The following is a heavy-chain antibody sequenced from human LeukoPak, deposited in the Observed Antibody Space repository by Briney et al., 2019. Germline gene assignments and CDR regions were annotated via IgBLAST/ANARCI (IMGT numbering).Heavy chain of an antibody. CDR1: GGSFSSYY. CDR3: ARGRMEHSVGSSGGAFDI. V-gene: IGHV4-34*01. J-gene: IGHJ3*02. Sequence: SETLSLTCAVYGGSFSSYYWNWIRLPPPKGQEWTGVSNHSGSTNYNPSLKSRVTISVDTSKNQFSLKLSAVTAADTAVYYCARGRMEHSVGSSGGAFDIWGQGTMVTVSS. D-gene: IGHD1/OR15-1a*01. CDR2: SNHSGST.